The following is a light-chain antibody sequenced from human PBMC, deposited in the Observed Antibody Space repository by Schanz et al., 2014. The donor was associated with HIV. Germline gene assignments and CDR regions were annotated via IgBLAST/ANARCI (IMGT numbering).Light chain of an antibody. V-gene: IGLV4-69*01. J-gene: IGLJ3*02. CDR1: SGRSHHT. CDR3: QTWGTGIHV. Sequence: QLVLTQSPSASASLGASVKLTCTLNSGRSHHTIAWHQQQPERGPRYLVKFNSDGSYSKGDGIPDRFSGSVSGTERYLTISSLQSEDEADYYCQTWGTGIHVFGGGTKLTVL. CDR2: FNSDGSY.